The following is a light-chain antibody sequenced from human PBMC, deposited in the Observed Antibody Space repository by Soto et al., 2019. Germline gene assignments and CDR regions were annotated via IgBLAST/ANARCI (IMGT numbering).Light chain of an antibody. CDR1: QSVRSNY. Sequence: EIVLTQSPGTLSLSSGERATLSCRASQSVRSNYLALYQQKLGQAPRLLIYGASSRATGIPDRFGGSGSGTDFTLTISRLEPEDFAVYYCQQYASSPLTFGGGTKVEIK. J-gene: IGKJ4*01. CDR2: GAS. CDR3: QQYASSPLT. V-gene: IGKV3-20*01.